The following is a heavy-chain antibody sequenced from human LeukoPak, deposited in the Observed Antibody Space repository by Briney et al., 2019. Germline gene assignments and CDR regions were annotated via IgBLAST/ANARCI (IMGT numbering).Heavy chain of an antibody. Sequence: PGGSLRLSCAASGFTFSSYSTNWVRQAPGKGREWVSSISSSSSYIYYADSVKGRFTITRDNAKNSLYLQMNSLRAEDTAVYYCARRSGSYLGGTDYWGQGTLVTVSS. V-gene: IGHV3-21*01. D-gene: IGHD3-10*01. CDR3: ARRSGSYLGGTDY. J-gene: IGHJ4*02. CDR1: GFTFSSYS. CDR2: ISSSSSYI.